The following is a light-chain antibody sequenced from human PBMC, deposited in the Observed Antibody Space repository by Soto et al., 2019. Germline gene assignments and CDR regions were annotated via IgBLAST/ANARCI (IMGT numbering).Light chain of an antibody. Sequence: DIQMTQSPSSLSASVGDRVTITCRASQSISSYLNWYQQKPGKAPKRLIYAASSLQSGVPSRFSGSGSGTDFTLTISSLQPEDFATYYCQQSYSTTRTFGQGTKVAIK. CDR1: QSISSY. CDR2: AAS. V-gene: IGKV1-39*01. CDR3: QQSYSTTRT. J-gene: IGKJ1*01.